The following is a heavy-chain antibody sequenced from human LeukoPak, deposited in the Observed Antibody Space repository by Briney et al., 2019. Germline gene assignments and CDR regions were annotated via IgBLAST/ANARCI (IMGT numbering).Heavy chain of an antibody. CDR2: IYPADFTT. D-gene: IGHD1-7*01. CDR1: GYRFTSEW. CDR3: SRRPNGPRTFDY. Sequence: GESLKISCKVSGYRFTSEWIGWVRQTPDKGLEWMGVIYPADFTTIYSPTFEGQVSISADRSLNTAYLQWTSLKASDTAMYYCSRRPNGPRTFDYWGQGTLVTVSS. V-gene: IGHV5-51*01. J-gene: IGHJ4*02.